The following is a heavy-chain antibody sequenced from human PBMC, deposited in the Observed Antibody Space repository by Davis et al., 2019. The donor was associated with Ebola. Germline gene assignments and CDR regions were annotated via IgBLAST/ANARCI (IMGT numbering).Heavy chain of an antibody. CDR2: ISHDGSNK. V-gene: IGHV3-30*18. D-gene: IGHD3-3*01. CDR1: APSFSSYG. J-gene: IGHJ4*02. CDR3: AKDSYDFWSGYDPGFDY. Sequence: SLTLSCPLSAPSFSSYGMHWLRQAPGKGLEWVALISHDGSNKYYADSVKGRFTISRDNSKNTLYLQMNSLRAEDTAVYYCAKDSYDFWSGYDPGFDYWGQGTLVTVSS.